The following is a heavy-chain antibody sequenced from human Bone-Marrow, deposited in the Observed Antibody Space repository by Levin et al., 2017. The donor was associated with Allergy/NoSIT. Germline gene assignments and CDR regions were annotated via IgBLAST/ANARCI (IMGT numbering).Heavy chain of an antibody. D-gene: IGHD5-18*01. V-gene: IGHV2-5*02. CDR2: IYWDDDL. CDR1: GFSLSTSGVG. Sequence: ESGPTLVKPTQTLTLTCTFSGFSLSTSGVGVSWIRQPPGKALEWLALIYWDDDLRYSPSLKSRLTITKDTSKNQVVLTLTNVDPVDTATYFCAHSQSLRHGLRGYNYGPFDFWGQGTLVIVSS. J-gene: IGHJ4*02. CDR3: AHSQSLRHGLRGYNYGPFDF.